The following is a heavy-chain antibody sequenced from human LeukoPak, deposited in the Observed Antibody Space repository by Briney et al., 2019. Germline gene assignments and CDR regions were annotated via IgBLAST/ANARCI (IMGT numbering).Heavy chain of an antibody. CDR2: IYNRGST. D-gene: IGHD3-16*01. Sequence: PSETLSLTCTVSGGSMSSYDWTWIRRSPGKGLEWIGYIYNRGSTNYNSSLKSRVTISVDTSKKQFSLKLSSVTAADTAVYYCARHRPGERRFDPWGQGTLVTVSS. J-gene: IGHJ5*02. CDR3: ARHRPGERRFDP. CDR1: GGSMSSYD. V-gene: IGHV4-59*08.